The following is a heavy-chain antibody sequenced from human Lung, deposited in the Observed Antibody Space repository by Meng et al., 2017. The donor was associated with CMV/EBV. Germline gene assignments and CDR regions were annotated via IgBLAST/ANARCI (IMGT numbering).Heavy chain of an antibody. J-gene: IGHJ4*02. V-gene: IGHV4-39*06. CDR3: ARSASSGLDC. CDR1: GGSISSTDYH. Sequence: SETLSLTCSVSGGSISSTDYHWGWIRQPPGKGLEWIGSFYNGGPTCYNPSLNSRVTISIDMSKNQFPLKLSSATAADTAVYYRARSASSGLDCWGQGTLVTVSS. CDR2: FYNGGPT. D-gene: IGHD6-19*01.